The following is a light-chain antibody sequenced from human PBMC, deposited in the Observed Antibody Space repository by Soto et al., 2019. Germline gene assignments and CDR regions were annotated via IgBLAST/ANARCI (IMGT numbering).Light chain of an antibody. J-gene: IGLJ1*01. CDR2: VVS. Sequence: QSVLTQPASVSGSPGQSITISCTGTSSDVGAYDYVSWYQQHPDKAPKLIISVVSNRPSGVSNRFSGSKSGNTASLTISGLQADDEADYYCSLYTSSDTPYVFGTGTKLTVL. V-gene: IGLV2-14*01. CDR3: SLYTSSDTPYV. CDR1: SSDVGAYDY.